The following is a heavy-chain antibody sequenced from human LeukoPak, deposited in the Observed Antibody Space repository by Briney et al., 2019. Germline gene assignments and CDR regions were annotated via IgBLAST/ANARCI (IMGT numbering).Heavy chain of an antibody. J-gene: IGHJ6*03. D-gene: IGHD6-6*01. CDR3: ARTQLVDYYYYYYHMDV. Sequence: PSETLSLTCTVSGGSISSGGYYWSWIRQPPGKGLEWIGYIYHSGSTYYNPSLKSRVTISVDRSKNQFSLKLSSVTAADTAVYYCARTQLVDYYYYYYHMDVWGKGTTVTVSS. CDR2: IYHSGST. CDR1: GGSISSGGYY. V-gene: IGHV4-30-2*02.